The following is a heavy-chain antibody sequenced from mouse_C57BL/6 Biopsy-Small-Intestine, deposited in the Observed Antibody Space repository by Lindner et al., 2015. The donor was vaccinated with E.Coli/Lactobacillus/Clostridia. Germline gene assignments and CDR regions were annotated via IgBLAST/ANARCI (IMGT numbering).Heavy chain of an antibody. Sequence: VQLQESGPELVKPGASVKISCKASGYAFSSSWMNWVKQRPGKGLEWIGRIDPGDGDTNYNGKFKGKATLTADKSSSTAYMQLSSLTSEDSAVYFCARSRGNYGYFDYWGQGTTLTVSS. J-gene: IGHJ2*01. D-gene: IGHD2-1*01. V-gene: IGHV1-82*01. CDR3: ARSRGNYGYFDY. CDR1: GYAFSSSW. CDR2: IDPGDGDT.